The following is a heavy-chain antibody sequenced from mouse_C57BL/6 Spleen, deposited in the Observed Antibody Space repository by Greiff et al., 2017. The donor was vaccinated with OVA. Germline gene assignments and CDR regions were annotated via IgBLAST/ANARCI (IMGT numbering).Heavy chain of an antibody. V-gene: IGHV1-76*01. CDR2: IYPGSGNT. J-gene: IGHJ4*01. Sequence: QVHVKQSGAELVRPGASVKLSCKASGYTFTDYYINWVKQRPGQGLEWIARIYPGSGNTYYNEKFKGKATLTAEKSSSTAYMQLSSLTSEDSAVYFCARWGYAMDYWGQGTSVTVSS. CDR3: ARWGYAMDY. CDR1: GYTFTDYY.